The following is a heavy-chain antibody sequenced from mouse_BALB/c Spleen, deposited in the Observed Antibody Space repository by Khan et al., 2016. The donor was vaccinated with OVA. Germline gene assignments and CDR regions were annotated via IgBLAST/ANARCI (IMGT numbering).Heavy chain of an antibody. D-gene: IGHD4-1*02. J-gene: IGHJ1*01. Sequence: QIQLVQSGPELKKPGETVKISCKASGYTFTNYGMNWVKQAPGKGLKWMGWINTYTGEPTYADDFKGRFAFSLETSASTAYLQINNLKNDDSATYFCTRSNSYWYFDVWGAGTTVTVSS. CDR3: TRSNSYWYFDV. CDR1: GYTFTNYG. CDR2: INTYTGEP. V-gene: IGHV9-3-1*01.